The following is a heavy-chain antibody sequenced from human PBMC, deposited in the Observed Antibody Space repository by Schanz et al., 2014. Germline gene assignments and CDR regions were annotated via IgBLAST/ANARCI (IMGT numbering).Heavy chain of an antibody. CDR1: GFTFSSYA. D-gene: IGHD5-12*01. CDR3: ARDGGRDGYNLAFDV. CDR2: ISGSGGDT. V-gene: IGHV3-23*01. J-gene: IGHJ3*01. Sequence: EVQLLESGGGLVQPGGSLRLSCAASGFTFSSYAMSWVRQAPGKGLEWVSAISGSGGDTYYADSVKGRFTISRDNAENSLYHHMDSLRGDDTAVYFCARDGGRDGYNLAFDVWGQGTLVTVSS.